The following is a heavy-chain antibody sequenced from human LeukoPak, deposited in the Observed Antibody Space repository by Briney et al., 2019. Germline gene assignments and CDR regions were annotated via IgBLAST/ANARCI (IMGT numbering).Heavy chain of an antibody. Sequence: GGSLRLSCAASGFTFSSYWMSWVRQAPGKGLEWVANIKQDGSEKYYVDSVKGRFTISRDNAKNSLYLQMNSLRAEDTAVHYCARDNDFWSGYYIGPYYFDYWGQGTLVTVSS. CDR1: GFTFSSYW. V-gene: IGHV3-7*01. J-gene: IGHJ4*02. CDR3: ARDNDFWSGYYIGPYYFDY. CDR2: IKQDGSEK. D-gene: IGHD3-3*01.